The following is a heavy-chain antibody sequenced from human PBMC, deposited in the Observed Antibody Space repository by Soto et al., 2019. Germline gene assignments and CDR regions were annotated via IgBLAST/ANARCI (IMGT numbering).Heavy chain of an antibody. CDR2: IYWDDDK. Sequence: QITLKESGPTLLKPTQTLTLTCTFSVFSLSSTRMAVGWIRQPPGKALEWLALIYWDDDKRYSPFLKSRLTITKDTSKNQVVLTMSNMDPVDTARYYCAHIVVAGLGYYFDYWGQGTLVTVSS. CDR1: VFSLSSTRMA. J-gene: IGHJ4*02. D-gene: IGHD6-19*01. V-gene: IGHV2-5*02. CDR3: AHIVVAGLGYYFDY.